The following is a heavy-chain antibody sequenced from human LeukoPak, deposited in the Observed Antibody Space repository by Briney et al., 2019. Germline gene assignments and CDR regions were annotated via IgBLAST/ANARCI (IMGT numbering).Heavy chain of an antibody. Sequence: ASVKVACKASGYTFTGYYMHWVRQAPGQGLEWMGWINPNSGGTNYAQKFQGRVTMTRDTSISTAYMELSRLRSDDTAVYYCARDNTYYYDSSGYYYVWWGQGTPVTVSS. D-gene: IGHD3-22*01. CDR1: GYTFTGYY. J-gene: IGHJ4*02. CDR2: INPNSGGT. CDR3: ARDNTYYYDSSGYYYVW. V-gene: IGHV1-2*02.